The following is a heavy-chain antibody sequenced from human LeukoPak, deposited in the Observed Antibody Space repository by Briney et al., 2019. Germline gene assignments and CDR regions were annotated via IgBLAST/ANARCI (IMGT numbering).Heavy chain of an antibody. CDR1: GFTFSSYA. D-gene: IGHD3-22*01. J-gene: IGHJ4*02. V-gene: IGHV3-23*01. Sequence: GGSLRLSCAASGFTFSSYAMSWVRQAPGKGLEWVLAISGSGGSTYYADSVKGRFTISRDNSKNTLYLQMNSLRAEDTAVYYCAKDLGDRYYYDSSGYNYFDYWGQGTLVTVSS. CDR2: ISGSGGST. CDR3: AKDLGDRYYYDSSGYNYFDY.